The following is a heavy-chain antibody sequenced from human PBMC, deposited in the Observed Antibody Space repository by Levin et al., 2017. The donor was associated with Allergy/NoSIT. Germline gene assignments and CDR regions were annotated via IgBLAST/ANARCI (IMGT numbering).Heavy chain of an antibody. Sequence: GSLRLSCAVYGGSFSGYYWSWIRQPPGKGLEWIGEINYSGSTNYNPSLKSRVTISVDTSKNQFSLKLSSVTAADTAVYYCARTIPAVTTPHFDFWDQGALVTVSS. CDR1: GGSFSGYY. CDR2: INYSGST. V-gene: IGHV4-34*01. J-gene: IGHJ4*02. CDR3: ARTIPAVTTPHFDF. D-gene: IGHD4-17*01.